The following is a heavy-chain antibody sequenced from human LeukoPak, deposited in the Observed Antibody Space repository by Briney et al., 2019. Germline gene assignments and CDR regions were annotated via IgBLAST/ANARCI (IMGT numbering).Heavy chain of an antibody. Sequence: PSETLSLTCAVYGASFSGYYWSWIRQPPGKGLEWIWEINHSGSTNYNPSLKSRVTISVDTSKNQFSLKLSSVTAADTAVYYCARGPFRAAALLGYWGQGTLVTVSS. D-gene: IGHD6-13*01. CDR1: GASFSGYY. V-gene: IGHV4-34*01. J-gene: IGHJ4*02. CDR2: INHSGST. CDR3: ARGPFRAAALLGY.